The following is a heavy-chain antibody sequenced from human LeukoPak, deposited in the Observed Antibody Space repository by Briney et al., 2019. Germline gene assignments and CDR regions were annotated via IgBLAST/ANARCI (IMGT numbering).Heavy chain of an antibody. CDR2: IYYSGST. Sequence: PSETLSLTCTVSGGSISSYYWSWFRQPPGKGLEWIGYIYYSGSTNYNPSLKSRVTISVDTSKNQFSLKLSSVTAADTAVYYCARYSHPRYGGAVDYWGQGTLVTVSS. D-gene: IGHD2-21*01. V-gene: IGHV4-59*01. CDR3: ARYSHPRYGGAVDY. J-gene: IGHJ4*02. CDR1: GGSISSYY.